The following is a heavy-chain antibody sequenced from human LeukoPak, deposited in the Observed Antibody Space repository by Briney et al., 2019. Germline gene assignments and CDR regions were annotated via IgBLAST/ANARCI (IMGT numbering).Heavy chain of an antibody. V-gene: IGHV3-74*01. CDR1: GFTFSNYW. D-gene: IGHD3-22*01. CDR3: ARGISYYERSGNHGYFDY. J-gene: IGHJ4*02. Sequence: GGSLRLSCAVSGFTFSNYWMHWARQAPGKGLVWVSRISGHASSTRYADSVKGRFTISRDNAKNTLYLQMDSLSAEDTAVYYCARGISYYERSGNHGYFDYWGQGTLVPVSS. CDR2: ISGHASST.